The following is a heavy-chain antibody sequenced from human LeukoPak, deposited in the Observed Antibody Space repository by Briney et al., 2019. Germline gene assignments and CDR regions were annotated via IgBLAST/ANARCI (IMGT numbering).Heavy chain of an antibody. CDR2: ISYDGSNE. Sequence: PGRSLRLSCAASGFTFSSFGMHWVRQAPVKGLEWVAFISYDGSNEYYADSVKGRLTISRDNSKNTLYLQMDSLRAEDTAVYYCAKGYGSGSYVISYLGQGTLVTVSS. CDR3: AKGYGSGSYVISY. CDR1: GFTFSSFG. J-gene: IGHJ4*02. D-gene: IGHD3-10*01. V-gene: IGHV3-30*18.